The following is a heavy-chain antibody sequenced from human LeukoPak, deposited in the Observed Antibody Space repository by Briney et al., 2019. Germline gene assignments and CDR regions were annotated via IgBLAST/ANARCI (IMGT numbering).Heavy chain of an antibody. Sequence: GESLKISCEGSGYSFVSYWIAWVRQTHGKGLEWMGVIYPADSDTRYSPSFQGQVTISADKSISTAYLQWSSLKASDTAMYYCARRSYPGHSYGFDAFDIWGQGTMVTVSS. V-gene: IGHV5-51*01. CDR2: IYPADSDT. CDR1: GYSFVSYW. CDR3: ARRSYPGHSYGFDAFDI. D-gene: IGHD5-18*01. J-gene: IGHJ3*02.